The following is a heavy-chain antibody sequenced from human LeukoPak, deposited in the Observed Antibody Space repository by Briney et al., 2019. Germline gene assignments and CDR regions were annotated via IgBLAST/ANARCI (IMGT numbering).Heavy chain of an antibody. CDR2: ISSSSSYI. J-gene: IGHJ5*02. CDR1: GFIFSSYG. D-gene: IGHD1-7*01. CDR3: ARDGVTGTTYIWFDP. V-gene: IGHV3-21*01. Sequence: PGGSLRLSCAASGFIFSSYGMHWVRQAPGKGLEWVSSISSSSSYIYYADSVKGRFTISRDNAKNSLYLQMNSLRAEDTAVYYCARDGVTGTTYIWFDPWGQGTLVTVSS.